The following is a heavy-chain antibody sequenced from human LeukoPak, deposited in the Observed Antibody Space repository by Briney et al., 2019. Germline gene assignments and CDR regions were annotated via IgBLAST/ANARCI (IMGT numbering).Heavy chain of an antibody. D-gene: IGHD6-13*01. Sequence: PGGSLRLSCAASGFTFSSYSMNWVRQAPGKGLEWGSYISSSSSTIYYADSVKGRFTISRDNAKNSLYLQMNSLRAEDTAVYYCARDAAGIAAAVYWGQGTLVTVSS. CDR3: ARDAAGIAAAVY. CDR1: GFTFSSYS. J-gene: IGHJ4*02. CDR2: ISSSSSTI. V-gene: IGHV3-48*01.